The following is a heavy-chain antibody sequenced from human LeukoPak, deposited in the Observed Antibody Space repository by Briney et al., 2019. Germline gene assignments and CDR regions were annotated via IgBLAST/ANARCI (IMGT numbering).Heavy chain of an antibody. V-gene: IGHV3-30*18. J-gene: IGHJ4*02. D-gene: IGHD3-10*01. Sequence: TGGSLTLSCAASGFTFSSYAMHWVRQAPGKGLEWVALISYDESDKYYADSVKGRFTISRDNSKNTLYLQMNSLRAEDTAMYYCAKDRHYASNLFDYWGQGTLVTVSS. CDR2: ISYDESDK. CDR3: AKDRHYASNLFDY. CDR1: GFTFSSYA.